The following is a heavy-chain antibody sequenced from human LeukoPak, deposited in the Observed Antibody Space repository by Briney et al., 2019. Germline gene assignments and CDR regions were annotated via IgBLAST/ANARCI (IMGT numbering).Heavy chain of an antibody. V-gene: IGHV4-34*12. Sequence: SETLSLTCAVYGGSFSGYYWSWIRQPPGKGLEWIGEIIHWGSTNYNPSLKSRVTISVDTSKNQFSLKLSSVTAADTAVYYCARVGKRRPPYVGDYRMAFDIWGQRTIVTDSS. D-gene: IGHD3-16*01. CDR3: ARVGKRRPPYVGDYRMAFDI. CDR1: GGSFSGYY. J-gene: IGHJ3*02. CDR2: IIHWGST.